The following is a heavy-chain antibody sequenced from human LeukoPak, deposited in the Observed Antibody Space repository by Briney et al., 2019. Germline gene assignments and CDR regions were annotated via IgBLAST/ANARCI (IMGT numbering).Heavy chain of an antibody. V-gene: IGHV3-23*01. CDR3: AKAGYSSGWYVFDY. CDR1: GFTFSGYA. Sequence: GGSLRLSCAASGFTFSGYAMSWVPQAPGKGLEWVSAISGSGGSTYYADSVKGRFTISRDNSKNTLYLQMNSLRAEDTAVYYCAKAGYSSGWYVFDYWGQGTLVTVSS. D-gene: IGHD6-19*01. CDR2: ISGSGGST. J-gene: IGHJ4*02.